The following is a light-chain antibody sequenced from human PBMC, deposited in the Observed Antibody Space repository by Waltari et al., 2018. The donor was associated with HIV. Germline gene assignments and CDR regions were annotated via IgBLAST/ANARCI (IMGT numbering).Light chain of an antibody. CDR2: WAS. J-gene: IGKJ2*01. V-gene: IGKV4-1*01. Sequence: DIVMTQSPESLAVSLGERATINCKSSQSVLYSSNNKNYLAWYQQKPGQPPKVFMYWASNRESGVPDRFSGSGSGTDFTLTISSLQAEDVAVYYCQQYYTTPYTFGQGTKLEIK. CDR3: QQYYTTPYT. CDR1: QSVLYSSNNKNY.